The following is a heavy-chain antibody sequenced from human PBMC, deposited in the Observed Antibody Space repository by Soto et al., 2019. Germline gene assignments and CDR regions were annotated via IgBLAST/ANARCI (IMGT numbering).Heavy chain of an antibody. CDR2: SSYNGGT. CDR3: ARHRIEVVRRGFDF. Sequence: PSETLSLTCTVSADSSTISNSYWGWLRQPPGKGLQWIGSSSYNGGTFYNPSLKGRVAISVDTSKKQSSLQVTSVTAADTAVYYCARHRIEVVRRGFDFWGQGSPVTVSS. V-gene: IGHV4-39*01. J-gene: IGHJ4*02. D-gene: IGHD2-21*01. CDR1: ADSSTISNSY.